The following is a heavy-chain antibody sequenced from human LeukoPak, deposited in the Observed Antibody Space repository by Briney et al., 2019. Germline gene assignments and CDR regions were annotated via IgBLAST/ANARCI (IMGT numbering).Heavy chain of an antibody. J-gene: IGHJ4*02. CDR2: ISGSGGKT. V-gene: IGHV3-23*01. CDR1: GFTFRSYG. CDR3: VPAIVGATF. D-gene: IGHD1-26*01. Sequence: PGGSLRLSCEASGFTFRSYGMSWVRQAPGKGLEWGSVISGSGGKTDYADSVKGRFTISRDNSKNTMYRQMNSLRAEDTAVYYCVPAIVGATFWGQGTLVTVSS.